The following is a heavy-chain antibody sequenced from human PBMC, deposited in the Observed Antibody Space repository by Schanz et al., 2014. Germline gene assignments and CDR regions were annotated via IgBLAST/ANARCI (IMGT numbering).Heavy chain of an antibody. CDR2: INPSGGGT. Sequence: QVQLVQSGGEMKKPGASVKVSCKASGYTFVSYSMHWVRQAPGQGLEWMGIINPSGGGTSYALRFQDRVTVTRDTSRSTVYMELRNLRSDDTAVHYCARGRGFYDYWGQGTLVTVSS. CDR1: GYTFVSYS. CDR3: ARGRGFYDY. D-gene: IGHD3-10*01. V-gene: IGHV1-46*01. J-gene: IGHJ4*02.